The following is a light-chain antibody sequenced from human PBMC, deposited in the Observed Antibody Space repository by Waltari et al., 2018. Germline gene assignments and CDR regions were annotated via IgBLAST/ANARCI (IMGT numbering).Light chain of an antibody. CDR3: QQYNNWPPYT. J-gene: IGKJ2*01. CDR2: GAS. V-gene: IGKV3-15*01. CDR1: QSVSSN. Sequence: IVMTQPPATLSVSPGERATPSCRASQSVSSNLAWYQQKPGQAPRLLIYGASTRATGIPARFSGSGSGTEFTLTISSLQSEDFAVYYCQQYNNWPPYTFGQGTKLEI.